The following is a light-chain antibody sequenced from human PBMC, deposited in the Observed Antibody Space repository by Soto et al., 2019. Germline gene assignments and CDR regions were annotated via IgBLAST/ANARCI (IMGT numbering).Light chain of an antibody. J-gene: IGLJ2*01. CDR2: EDH. CDR1: SGSIASNY. CDR3: QSYDSRVV. V-gene: IGLV6-57*03. Sequence: NFMLTQPHSVSESPGKTVTISCTRSSGSIASNYVQWYQQRPGSAPTTVIFEDHQRPSGVPDRFSGSIDSSSNSASLTISGLKTEDEADYFCQSYDSRVVFGGGTKVTVL.